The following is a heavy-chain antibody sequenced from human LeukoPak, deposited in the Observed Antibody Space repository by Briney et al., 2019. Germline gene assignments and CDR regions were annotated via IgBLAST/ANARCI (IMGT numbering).Heavy chain of an antibody. D-gene: IGHD3-10*01. V-gene: IGHV3-21*01. CDR3: ATGIDYYGSGSYLDY. J-gene: IGHJ4*02. CDR2: ISSSSSYI. CDR1: GFTFSSYS. Sequence: PGGSLRLSCAASGFTFSSYSMNWVRQAPGKGLEWVSSISSSSSYIYYADSVKGRFTISRDNAKNSLYLQMNSLRAEDTAVYYCATGIDYYGSGSYLDYWGQGTLVTVSS.